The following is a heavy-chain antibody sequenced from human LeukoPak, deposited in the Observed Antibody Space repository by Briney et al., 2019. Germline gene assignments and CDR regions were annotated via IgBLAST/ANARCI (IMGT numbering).Heavy chain of an antibody. CDR2: ISDTVRDT. CDR1: GFTFCAYG. D-gene: IGHD4-17*01. V-gene: IGHV3-23*01. Sequence: GGSLRLSCAASGFTFCAYGMSWVRQAPGKGLEWVSHISDTVRDTWYANSVKGRFIISRDNSRDTVYLQMSSLRPEDTALYFCAKDNYGGIFASWGQGTLVTVSS. J-gene: IGHJ4*02. CDR3: AKDNYGGIFAS.